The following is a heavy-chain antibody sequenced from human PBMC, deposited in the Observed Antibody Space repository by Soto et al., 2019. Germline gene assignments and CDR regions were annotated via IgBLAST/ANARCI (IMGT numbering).Heavy chain of an antibody. CDR3: TTIELYCSSTSCYRYYYYYYMDV. Sequence: GGSLRLSCAASGFTFSSYWMSWVRQAPGKGLEWVANIKQDGSEKYYVDSVKGRFTISRDNAKNSLYLQMNSLRAEDTAVYYCTTIELYCSSTSCYRYYYYYYMDVWGKGTTVTVSS. D-gene: IGHD2-2*01. CDR2: IKQDGSEK. CDR1: GFTFSSYW. J-gene: IGHJ6*03. V-gene: IGHV3-7*05.